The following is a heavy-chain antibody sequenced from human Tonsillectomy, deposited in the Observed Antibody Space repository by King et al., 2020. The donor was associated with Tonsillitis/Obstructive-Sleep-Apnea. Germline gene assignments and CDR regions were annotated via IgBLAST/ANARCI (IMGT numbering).Heavy chain of an antibody. CDR1: GYSFTSHY. Sequence: VQLVQSGAEVKKPGESLKISCKASGYSFTSHYIGWVRQMPGEGLEWMGIINPGDSDIKYSPSFQGQVTVSADRSISTAYLQWSRLKASDSAMYYCARRFCTGGVCYFFDQWGQGTLVTVSS. J-gene: IGHJ4*02. D-gene: IGHD2-8*02. CDR3: ARRFCTGGVCYFFDQ. V-gene: IGHV5-51*01. CDR2: INPGDSDI.